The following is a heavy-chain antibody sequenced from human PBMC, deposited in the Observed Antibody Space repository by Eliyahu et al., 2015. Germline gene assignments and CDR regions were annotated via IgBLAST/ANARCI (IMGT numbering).Heavy chain of an antibody. D-gene: IGHD3-22*01. CDR3: ARDDGYYYDSYAFDI. Sequence: QVQLQESGPGLVKPSETLSLTXXVSGYSXSXXYXWGWIRQPPGKGLEWIGSIYHSGSTXYNPSLKSRVTISVDTSKNQFSLKLSSVTAADTAVYYCARDDGYYYDSYAFDIWGQGTMVTVSS. V-gene: IGHV4-38-2*02. CDR1: GYSXSXXYX. CDR2: IYHSGST. J-gene: IGHJ3*02.